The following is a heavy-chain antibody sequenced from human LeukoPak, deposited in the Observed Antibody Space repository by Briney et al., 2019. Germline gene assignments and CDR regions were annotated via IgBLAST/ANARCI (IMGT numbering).Heavy chain of an antibody. J-gene: IGHJ4*02. CDR1: GFIFTHYC. Sequence: ESLKISCKCPGFIFTHYCIGWVRQEPGKGLECMGVIYPDDSDTRYSPSFQGQVTISADKSINTAFLQWSSLKASDSAIYYCARLYYSASGYPDYWGQGTLVTVST. CDR2: IYPDDSDT. D-gene: IGHD3-22*01. V-gene: IGHV5-51*01. CDR3: ARLYYSASGYPDY.